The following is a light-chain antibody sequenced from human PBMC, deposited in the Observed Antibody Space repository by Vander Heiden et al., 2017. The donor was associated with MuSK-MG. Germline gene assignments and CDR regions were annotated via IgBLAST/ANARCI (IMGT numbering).Light chain of an antibody. CDR1: SSDVGGYKY. J-gene: IGLJ2*01. Sequence: QSALTQPASVSWSPGQSITISCTGTSSDVGGYKYVSWYQQQPGKAPKLMIYEVNNRPSGISNRFSVSKSGNTASLTISGLQAEDEADYYCCSSTTRGTLVFGGGTKLTVL. CDR2: EVN. CDR3: CSSTTRGTLV. V-gene: IGLV2-14*01.